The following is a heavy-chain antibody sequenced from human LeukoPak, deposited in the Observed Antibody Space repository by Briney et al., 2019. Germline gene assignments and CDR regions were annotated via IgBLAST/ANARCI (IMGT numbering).Heavy chain of an antibody. CDR1: GGSISSSSYY. D-gene: IGHD6-19*01. J-gene: IGHJ4*02. CDR3: ARQNFHSSGWYEVDY. CDR2: IYYSGST. V-gene: IGHV4-39*01. Sequence: PSETLSLTCTVSGGSISSSSYYWGWIRQPPGKGLEWIGSIYYSGSTYYNPSLKSRVTLSVDTSKNQFSLKLSSVTAADTAVYYCARQNFHSSGWYEVDYWGQGTLVTVSS.